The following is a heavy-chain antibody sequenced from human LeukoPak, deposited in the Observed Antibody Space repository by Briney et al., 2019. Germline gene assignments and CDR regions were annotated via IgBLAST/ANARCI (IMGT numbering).Heavy chain of an antibody. D-gene: IGHD3-16*01. V-gene: IGHV3-48*03. CDR1: GFTFSSYE. Sequence: GGSLTLSCAASGFTFSSYEMNCVRQAPGKGRGWLSYINTSGNTIYYADSVKGRVTISRDNAKNSLYLQMNSLRAEDTAVYYCARTPMRGNYWGQGTLVSFSS. J-gene: IGHJ4*02. CDR3: ARTPMRGNY. CDR2: INTSGNTI.